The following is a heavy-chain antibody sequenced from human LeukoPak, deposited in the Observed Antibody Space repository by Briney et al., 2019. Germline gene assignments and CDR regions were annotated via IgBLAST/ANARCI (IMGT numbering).Heavy chain of an antibody. Sequence: SETLSLTCNVSGDSITSTYYWGWIRQPPGKGLGWIGSISHSGNTYYNPSLKSRVTISVDTSKNHFSLNLSAVTAADTAVYCARARKYNGNPNWIDLWGQGVLVTVSS. J-gene: IGHJ5*02. D-gene: IGHD4-23*01. CDR3: ARARKYNGNPNWIDL. CDR1: GDSITSTYY. V-gene: IGHV4-38-2*02. CDR2: ISHSGNT.